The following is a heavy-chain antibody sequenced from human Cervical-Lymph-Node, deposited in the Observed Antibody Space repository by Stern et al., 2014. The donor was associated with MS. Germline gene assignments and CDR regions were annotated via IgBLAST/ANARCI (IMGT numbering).Heavy chain of an antibody. D-gene: IGHD2-15*01. CDR1: GYTFTSYG. Sequence: QVQLVQSGAEVKKPGASVKVSCQASGYTFTSYGISWVRQAPGQGLEWIGWISAYNGNTSNSQKLQGRVTKTTFTTTSTAYMELRSLRSDDTAVYYCARGLLGSENAFDIWGQGTMVTVSS. CDR3: ARGLLGSENAFDI. V-gene: IGHV1-18*01. J-gene: IGHJ3*02. CDR2: ISAYNGNT.